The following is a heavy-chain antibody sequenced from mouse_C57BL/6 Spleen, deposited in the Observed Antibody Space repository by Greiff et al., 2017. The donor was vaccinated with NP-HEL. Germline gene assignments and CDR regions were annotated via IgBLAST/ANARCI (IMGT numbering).Heavy chain of an antibody. CDR3: AKNGGDKQTWFAY. V-gene: IGHV2-5*01. Sequence: QVHVKQSGPGLVQPSQSLSITCTVSGFSLTSYGVHWVRQSPGKGLEWLGVIWRGGSTDYNAAFMSRLSITKDNSKSQVFFKMNSLQADDTAIYYCAKNGGDKQTWFAYWGQGTLVTVSA. J-gene: IGHJ3*01. CDR2: IWRGGST. D-gene: IGHD3-3*01. CDR1: GFSLTSYG.